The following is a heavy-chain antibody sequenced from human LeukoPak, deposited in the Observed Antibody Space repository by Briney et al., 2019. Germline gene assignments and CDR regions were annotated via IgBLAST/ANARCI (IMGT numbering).Heavy chain of an antibody. V-gene: IGHV1-69*06. CDR2: IIPIFGTA. CDR3: ARDSLRRGRRLGGYYYGMDV. D-gene: IGHD2-15*01. CDR1: GGTFSSYA. Sequence: ASVKVSCKASGGTFSSYAISWVRQAPGQGLEWMGGIIPIFGTANYAQKFQGRVTITADKSTGTAYMELSSLRSEDTAVYYCARDSLRRGRRLGGYYYGMDVWGKGTTVTVSS. J-gene: IGHJ6*04.